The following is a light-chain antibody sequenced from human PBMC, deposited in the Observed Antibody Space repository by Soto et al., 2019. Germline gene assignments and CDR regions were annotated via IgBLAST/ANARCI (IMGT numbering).Light chain of an antibody. CDR2: SAS. CDR3: QHGYVAPYS. V-gene: IGKV1-39*01. Sequence: DIQMTQSPSSVSASIGDTVIITCRASEDINVYLNWYQHKPGEVPKLLIYSASTLHSGVPSRFNGSGSETDFTLTIRGLQPEDFATYYCQHGYVAPYSFGQGTKVDI. J-gene: IGKJ2*03. CDR1: EDINVY.